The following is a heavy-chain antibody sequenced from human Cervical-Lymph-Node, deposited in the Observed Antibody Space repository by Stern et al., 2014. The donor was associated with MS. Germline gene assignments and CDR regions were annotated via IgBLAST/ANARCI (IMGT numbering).Heavy chain of an antibody. CDR1: GFTFSGYG. D-gene: IGHD2/OR15-2a*01. J-gene: IGHJ4*02. Sequence: VQLVEYGGGVVQPGRSLRLSCAASGFTFSGYGMPWVRPAPGKGPEWVSVIWSDGSNEYYADSVKGRFTISRDDSKNTLDLQMNNLRAEDTAIYYCARDKASSTLDYWGQGTLVTVSS. V-gene: IGHV3-33*01. CDR2: IWSDGSNE. CDR3: ARDKASSTLDY.